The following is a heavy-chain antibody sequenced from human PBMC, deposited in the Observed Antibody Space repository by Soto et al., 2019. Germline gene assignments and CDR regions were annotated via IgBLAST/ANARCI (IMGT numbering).Heavy chain of an antibody. CDR1: GFTFSDYY. CDR3: ASDSARGLNNLYGMDV. Sequence: GGSLRLSCAASGFTFSDYYMSWIRQAPGKGLEWVSYISSSSSYTNYADSVKGRFTISRDNAKNSLYLQMNSLRAEDTAVYYCASDSARGLNNLYGMDVWGQGTTVTV. CDR2: ISSSSSYT. D-gene: IGHD3-10*01. V-gene: IGHV3-11*06. J-gene: IGHJ6*02.